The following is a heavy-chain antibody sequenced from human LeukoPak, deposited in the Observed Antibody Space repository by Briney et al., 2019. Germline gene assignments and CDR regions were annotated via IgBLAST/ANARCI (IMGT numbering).Heavy chain of an antibody. V-gene: IGHV3-53*01. CDR2: IYSGGGT. D-gene: IGHD6-6*01. Sequence: PGGSLRLSCAASGFTVSSNYMTWVRQAPGKGLEWVSVIYSGGGTFYADSVNGRFTISRDNSKNTMYLQMNSLRAEDTAVYYCGRGPSVAGRGGDYWGQGTLVTVSS. CDR1: GFTVSSNY. CDR3: GRGPSVAGRGGDY. J-gene: IGHJ4*02.